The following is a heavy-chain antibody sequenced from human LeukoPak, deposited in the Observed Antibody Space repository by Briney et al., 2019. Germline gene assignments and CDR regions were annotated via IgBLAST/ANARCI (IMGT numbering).Heavy chain of an antibody. D-gene: IGHD6-13*01. CDR2: ISDDVSNK. CDR1: GFTFSSYG. Sequence: GGSLRLSCAASGFTFSSYGMHWVRQAPGKVLGWVAFISDDVSNKYYADSGKGRFTISRANSKNTLYLKMNSLRAEDTAVYYCEKIGQQPSNAFDIWGQGTMVTVSS. V-gene: IGHV3-30*02. CDR3: EKIGQQPSNAFDI. J-gene: IGHJ3*02.